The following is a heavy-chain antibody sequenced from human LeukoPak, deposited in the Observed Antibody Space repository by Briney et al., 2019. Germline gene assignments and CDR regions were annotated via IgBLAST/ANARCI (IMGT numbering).Heavy chain of an antibody. Sequence: ASVKVSCKASGYTFTNYDINWVRQATGQGLEWMGWMNPNSGNTGYAQKLQGRVTMTTDTSTSTAYMELRSLRSDDTAVYYCARDVRYYGSGSPDYWGQGTLVTVSS. V-gene: IGHV1-8*01. J-gene: IGHJ4*02. CDR1: GYTFTNYD. CDR3: ARDVRYYGSGSPDY. D-gene: IGHD3-10*01. CDR2: MNPNSGNT.